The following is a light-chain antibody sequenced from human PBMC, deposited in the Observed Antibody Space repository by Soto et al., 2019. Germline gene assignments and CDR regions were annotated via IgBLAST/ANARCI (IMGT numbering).Light chain of an antibody. V-gene: IGKV3-20*01. CDR1: ETVSDSQ. CDR2: SVS. J-gene: IGKJ1*01. CDR3: QQYGSSRCT. Sequence: DIVLTQSPYTLSLSPGERATLSCRTSETVSDSQLAWYQQKPGQAPRLLIYSVSTRATGIADRFSGSGSGTDFTLTISRLEPADFALYYCQQYGSSRCTFGHGTKVDIK.